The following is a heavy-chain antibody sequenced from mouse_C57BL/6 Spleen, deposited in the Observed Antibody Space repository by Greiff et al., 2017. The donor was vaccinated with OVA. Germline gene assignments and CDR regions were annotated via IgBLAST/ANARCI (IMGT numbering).Heavy chain of an antibody. CDR3: ARLWAGWYFDV. V-gene: IGHV7-3*01. D-gene: IGHD3-3*01. CDR1: GFTFTDYY. CDR2: IRNKANGYTT. Sequence: EVQLVESGGGLVQPGGSLSLSCAASGFTFTDYYMSWVRQPPGKALEWLGFIRNKANGYTTEYSASVKGRFTISRDNSQSILYLQMNALRAEDSATYYCARLWAGWYFDVWGTGTTVTVSS. J-gene: IGHJ1*03.